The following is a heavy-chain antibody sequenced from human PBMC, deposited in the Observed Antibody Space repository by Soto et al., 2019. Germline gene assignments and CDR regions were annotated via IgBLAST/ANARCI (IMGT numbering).Heavy chain of an antibody. CDR1: GFTLSNHA. V-gene: IGHV3-23*01. D-gene: IGHD6-19*01. CDR3: ESTSRLPAVAGPVY. Sequence: PGGSLRLSCAASGFTLSNHAMTWVRQAPGKGLEWVSAISVSGDGTMYADSVRGRFAISRDNSKNTLYLQMNSLRAEDTAVYYCESTSRLPAVAGPVYWGQGTLVTVSS. J-gene: IGHJ4*02. CDR2: ISVSGDGT.